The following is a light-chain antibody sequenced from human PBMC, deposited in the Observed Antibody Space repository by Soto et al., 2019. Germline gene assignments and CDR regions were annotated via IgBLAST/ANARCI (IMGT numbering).Light chain of an antibody. CDR2: DAS. Sequence: DIQMTQSPSTLAASVGDRVTIACRASQSITRWLAWYQQKPGKAPKLLIFDASTLEIGVPSRFSGSGYGTEFTLTISSLQTEDFGTYSCQQYHTFWTFGQGTKLEVK. V-gene: IGKV1-5*01. J-gene: IGKJ1*01. CDR1: QSITRW. CDR3: QQYHTFWT.